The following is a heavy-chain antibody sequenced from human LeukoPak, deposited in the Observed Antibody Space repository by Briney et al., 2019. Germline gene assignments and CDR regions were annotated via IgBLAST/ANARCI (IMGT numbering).Heavy chain of an antibody. V-gene: IGHV1-2*02. D-gene: IGHD6-19*01. CDR1: GYTFTNYY. J-gene: IGHJ4*02. CDR3: AREGGSGWYRRADFDY. Sequence: GASVKVSCKASGYTFTNYYMHWVRQAPGQGLEWMAWINPNSGATNYAQRFQARVTLTRDTSISTAYLDVSSLKSDDTAIYFCAREGGSGWYRRADFDYWGQGTLVTVSS. CDR2: INPNSGAT.